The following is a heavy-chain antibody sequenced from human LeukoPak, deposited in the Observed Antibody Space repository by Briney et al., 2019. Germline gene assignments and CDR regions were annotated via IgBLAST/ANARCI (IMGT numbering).Heavy chain of an antibody. CDR3: ARGVSSGWYIDY. CDR1: GYTFTSYA. J-gene: IGHJ4*02. Sequence: GASAKVSCKASGYTFTSYAMHWVRQAPGQRLEWRGWINAGNGNTKYSQKFQGRVTITRDTSASTAYMELSSLRSEDTAVYYCARGVSSGWYIDYWGQGTLVTVSS. CDR2: INAGNGNT. V-gene: IGHV1-3*01. D-gene: IGHD6-19*01.